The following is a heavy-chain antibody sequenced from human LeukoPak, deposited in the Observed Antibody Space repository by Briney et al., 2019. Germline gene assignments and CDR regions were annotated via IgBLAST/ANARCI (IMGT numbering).Heavy chain of an antibody. V-gene: IGHV3-53*01. D-gene: IGHD6-13*01. CDR1: GLTVSSNY. J-gene: IGHJ4*02. CDR3: ARGLSSSWYCFDY. Sequence: PGGSLRLSCAASGLTVSSNYMSWVRQAPGKGLEWVSVIYSGGSTYYADSVKGRFTISRDNSKNTLYLQMNSLRAEDTAVYYCARGLSSSWYCFDYWGQGTLVTVSS. CDR2: IYSGGST.